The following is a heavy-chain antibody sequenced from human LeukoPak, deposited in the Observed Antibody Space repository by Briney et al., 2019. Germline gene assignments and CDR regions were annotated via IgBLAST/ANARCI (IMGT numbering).Heavy chain of an antibody. Sequence: SETLSLTCTVSGGSITSNSYYWGWIRQPPGKGLEWIGSITYSGSTYYNPSLKRRVTISIDTSKNQFSLKLSSVTAADTAKYYCARETNLGGRISDWLLPRGAFHSWGQGTLVTVSS. J-gene: IGHJ4*02. V-gene: IGHV4-39*07. CDR1: GGSITSNSYY. CDR3: ARETNLGGRISDWLLPRGAFHS. D-gene: IGHD3-9*01. CDR2: ITYSGST.